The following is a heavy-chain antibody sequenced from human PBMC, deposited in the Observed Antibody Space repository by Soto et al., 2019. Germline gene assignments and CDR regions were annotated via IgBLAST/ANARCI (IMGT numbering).Heavy chain of an antibody. J-gene: IGHJ5*01. CDR1: GYTFTGYY. CDR2: TNPNSGGT. Sequence: ASVKVSCKASGYTFTGYYMHWVRQAPGQGLEWMGWTNPNSGGTNYAQKFQGRVTMTRDTSISTAYMELSRLRSDDTAVYYCARDSGALECLFLDRFTTWGQATLVSVS. CDR3: ARDSGALECLFLDRFTT. D-gene: IGHD3-3*01. V-gene: IGHV1-2*02.